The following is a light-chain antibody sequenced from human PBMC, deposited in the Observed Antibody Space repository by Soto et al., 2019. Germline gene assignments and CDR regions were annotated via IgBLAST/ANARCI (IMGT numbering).Light chain of an antibody. CDR2: SGS. J-gene: IGKJ1*01. Sequence: EIVLTQSPGTLSLSPGDRATLSCRASESLGSSYLAWYQQKPGQSPRLLIYSGSSRATGIPDRFSGRGSGTDFTLTISRLEPEDFAVYYCQQYGSSPPRTFGQGTKVDIK. CDR1: ESLGSSY. V-gene: IGKV3-20*01. CDR3: QQYGSSPPRT.